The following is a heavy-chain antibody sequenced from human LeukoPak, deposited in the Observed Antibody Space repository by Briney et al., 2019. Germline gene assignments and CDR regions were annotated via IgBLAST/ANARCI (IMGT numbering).Heavy chain of an antibody. V-gene: IGHV4-39*01. CDR3: ARQCSSSWYGPYYYYYYMDV. J-gene: IGHJ6*03. Sequence: SETLSLTCTVSGGSISSSSYYWGWIRQPPGKGLEWIGSIYYSGSTYYNPSLKSRVTISVDTSKNQFSLKLSSVTAADTAVYYCARQCSSSWYGPYYYYYYMDVWGKGTTVTVSS. D-gene: IGHD6-13*01. CDR1: GGSISSSSYY. CDR2: IYYSGST.